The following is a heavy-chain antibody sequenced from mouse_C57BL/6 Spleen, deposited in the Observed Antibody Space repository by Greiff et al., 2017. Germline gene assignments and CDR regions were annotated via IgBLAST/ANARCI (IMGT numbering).Heavy chain of an antibody. V-gene: IGHV14-1*01. J-gene: IGHJ4*01. Sequence: VQLQQSGAELVRPGASVKLSCTASGFNIKDYYMHWVKQRPEQGLEWIGRIDPEDGDTEYAPKFQGKATMTADTSSNTAYLQLSILTSEDTTVYYCTSTIVTIGDYWGQGTSVTVSS. CDR2: IDPEDGDT. CDR1: GFNIKDYY. D-gene: IGHD2-5*01. CDR3: TSTIVTIGDY.